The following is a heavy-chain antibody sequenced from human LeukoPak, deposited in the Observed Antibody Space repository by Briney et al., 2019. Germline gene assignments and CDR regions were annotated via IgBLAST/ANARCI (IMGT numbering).Heavy chain of an antibody. CDR3: ARGHSGYDYYYYYYMDV. Sequence: GASVKVSCKASGYTFINHWMHWVRQAPGQGLEWVGLINPTGTTTLYAQKFQGRVTMTRDMSTSTVYMELSSLRSEDTAVYYCARGHSGYDYYYYYYMDVWGKGTTVTVSS. V-gene: IGHV1-46*01. CDR2: INPTGTTT. D-gene: IGHD5-12*01. CDR1: GYTFINHW. J-gene: IGHJ6*03.